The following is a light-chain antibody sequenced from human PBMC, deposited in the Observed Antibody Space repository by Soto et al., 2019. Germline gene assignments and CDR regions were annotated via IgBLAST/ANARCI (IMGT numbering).Light chain of an antibody. Sequence: EIVLTQSPGTLSLSPGERATLSCRASQSVSSSYLAWYQQKPGQAPRLLIYGASTRAPGIPDRFSGSRSGTDFTLTISRLEPEDFAVYYCQLYGGSPKTFGQGTKVDIK. CDR3: QLYGGSPKT. V-gene: IGKV3-20*01. CDR1: QSVSSSY. J-gene: IGKJ1*01. CDR2: GAS.